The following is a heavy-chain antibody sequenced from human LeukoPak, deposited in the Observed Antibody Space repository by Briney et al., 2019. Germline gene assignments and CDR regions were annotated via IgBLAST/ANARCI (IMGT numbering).Heavy chain of an antibody. CDR1: GGSISSYY. CDR2: IYYSGST. CDR3: ARPKNYYDSSGYLGT. V-gene: IGHV4-59*08. J-gene: IGHJ5*02. D-gene: IGHD3-22*01. Sequence: SETLSLTCTVSGGSISSYYWSWIRQPPGKGLEWIGYIYYSGSTNYNPSLKSRVTISVDTSKNQFSLKLSSVTAADTAVYYCARPKNYYDSSGYLGTWGQGTLVTVSS.